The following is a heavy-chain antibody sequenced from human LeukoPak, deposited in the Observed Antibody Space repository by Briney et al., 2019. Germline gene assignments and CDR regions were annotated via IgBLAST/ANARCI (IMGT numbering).Heavy chain of an antibody. CDR3: ARAGYCSGGSCYMDWFDP. J-gene: IGHJ5*02. Sequence: ASVKVSCKAFGYGFTSYYIHWVRQAPGQGLEWMGWISAYNGNTNYAQKLQGRVTMTTDTSTSTAYMVLRSLRSDDTAVYYCARAGYCSGGSCYMDWFDPWGQGTLVTVSS. CDR1: GYGFTSYY. CDR2: ISAYNGNT. V-gene: IGHV1-18*04. D-gene: IGHD2-15*01.